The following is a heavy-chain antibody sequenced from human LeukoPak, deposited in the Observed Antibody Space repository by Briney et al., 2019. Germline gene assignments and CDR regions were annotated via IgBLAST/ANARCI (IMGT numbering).Heavy chain of an antibody. Sequence: ASVKVSCKASGFTFTSYGISWVRQAPGQGLEWMGWISVYNGNTNYAQKLQGRVTMTIDTSTSTAYMELRSLRSDDTAVYYCVRDLKRSRARWENLGFDPWGQGTLVTVSS. CDR1: GFTFTSYG. CDR3: VRDLKRSRARWENLGFDP. CDR2: ISVYNGNT. D-gene: IGHD1-26*01. V-gene: IGHV1-18*01. J-gene: IGHJ5*02.